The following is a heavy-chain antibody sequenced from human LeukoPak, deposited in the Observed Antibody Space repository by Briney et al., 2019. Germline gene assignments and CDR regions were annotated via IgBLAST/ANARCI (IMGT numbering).Heavy chain of an antibody. V-gene: IGHV1-2*02. J-gene: IGHJ4*02. Sequence: ASVKVSCKASGYTFTNYGIGWVRQAPGQGLEWMGWINPNSGGTNSAQKFQGRVTMTKDTSISTAYMELSRLRSDDTAVYFCARAIAVVDYWGQGTLVTVSS. D-gene: IGHD6-19*01. CDR2: INPNSGGT. CDR1: GYTFTNYG. CDR3: ARAIAVVDY.